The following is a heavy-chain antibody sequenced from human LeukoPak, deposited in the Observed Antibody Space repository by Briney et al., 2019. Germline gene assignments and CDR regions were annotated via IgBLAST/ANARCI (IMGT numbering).Heavy chain of an antibody. J-gene: IGHJ4*02. CDR1: GFIFNHYN. CDR2: ISNDSTVI. V-gene: IGHV3-48*04. CDR3: AREGFSTVTSDY. D-gene: IGHD4-17*01. Sequence: SGGSLRLSCAASGFIFNHYNMNWVRQAPGKGLEWVSFISNDSTVIYYTQSVKGRFTISRDNAENSLFLQLNNLRAEDTAVYYCAREGFSTVTSDYWGQGTLVTVSS.